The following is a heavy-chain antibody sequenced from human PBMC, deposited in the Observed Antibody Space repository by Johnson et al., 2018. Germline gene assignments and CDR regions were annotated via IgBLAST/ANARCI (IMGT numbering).Heavy chain of an antibody. J-gene: IGHJ1*01. Sequence: VQLVQAGGALVEAGGSLRLSCVVSGFTFINSVMNWVPPAPGRGREWISFISESGDTTYYADSVKGRFTISRHDSQKTLFLQMSGLRAEETAVYFCATGHYLAGTTYSQHWGQGTLVTVSS. V-gene: IGHV3-23*04. CDR2: ISESGDTT. D-gene: IGHD1-7*01. CDR3: ATGHYLAGTTYSQH. CDR1: GFTFINSV.